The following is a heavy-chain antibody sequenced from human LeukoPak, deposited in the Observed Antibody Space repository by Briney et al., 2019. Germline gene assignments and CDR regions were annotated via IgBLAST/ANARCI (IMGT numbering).Heavy chain of an antibody. CDR1: GYTFTSNY. J-gene: IGHJ4*02. D-gene: IGHD3-22*01. V-gene: IGHV1-46*01. Sequence: GASVKVSCKAFGYTFTSNYMHWVRQAPGQGPEWMGVISPSGGSTTYAQKFQGRVTLTRDMSTSTDYLELSSLRSEDTAVYYCAKGSPITYDYYDSSGIFDYWGLGTLVTVSS. CDR3: AKGSPITYDYYDSSGIFDY. CDR2: ISPSGGST.